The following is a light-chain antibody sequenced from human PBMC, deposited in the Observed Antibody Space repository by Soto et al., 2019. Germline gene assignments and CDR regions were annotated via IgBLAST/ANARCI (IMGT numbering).Light chain of an antibody. CDR3: SSSAGSNRGL. J-gene: IGLJ1*01. CDR1: SSDVGGYNY. Sequence: QSVLTQPPSASGSPGQSVTIFCTGTSSDVGGYNYVSWYQQHPGKAPKLIIYDVTKRPSGVPDRFSGSKSGHTASLTVSGLRADDEADYYCSSSAGSNRGLFGTGTKVTVL. CDR2: DVT. V-gene: IGLV2-8*01.